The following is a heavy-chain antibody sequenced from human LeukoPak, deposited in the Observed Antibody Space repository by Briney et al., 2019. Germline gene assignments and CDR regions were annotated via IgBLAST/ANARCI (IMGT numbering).Heavy chain of an antibody. CDR2: IIPILGIA. J-gene: IGHJ4*02. CDR3: ARDQDSSGWHTVDY. CDR1: GGTFSSYA. D-gene: IGHD6-19*01. Sequence: SVKVSCKASGGTFSSYAISWVRQAPGQGLEWMGRIIPILGIANYAQKFQGRVTITADKSTSTAYMELSSLRSEDTAVYYCARDQDSSGWHTVDYWGQGTLVTVSS. V-gene: IGHV1-69*04.